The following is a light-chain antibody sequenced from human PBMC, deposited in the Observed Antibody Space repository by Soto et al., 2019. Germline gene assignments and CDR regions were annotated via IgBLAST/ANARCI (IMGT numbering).Light chain of an antibody. CDR1: QTVSSGF. V-gene: IGKV3-20*01. Sequence: EIVLTQSPGTLSVSPGERATVSCRASQTVSSGFLAWYQQKVGQAPRLLIYGASTRATGIPDRFSGSGSGTDFTLTISRLEPEDFAMYYCQQYGYLVTFGGGTKVDI. CDR2: GAS. J-gene: IGKJ4*01. CDR3: QQYGYLVT.